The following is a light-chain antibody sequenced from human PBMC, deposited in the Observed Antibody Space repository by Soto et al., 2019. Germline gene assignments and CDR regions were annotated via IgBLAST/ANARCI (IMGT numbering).Light chain of an antibody. CDR2: GAS. CDR1: QSVSSN. Sequence: EIVMTQSPATLSVSPGERTTLSCRASQSVSSNLAWYQQKPGQAPRLLIYGASTRATGIPARFSGSGSGTEFTLTISSLQSEDFAVYYCQQYYSCPTTFGQGTKVEIK. CDR3: QQYYSCPTT. V-gene: IGKV3-15*01. J-gene: IGKJ1*01.